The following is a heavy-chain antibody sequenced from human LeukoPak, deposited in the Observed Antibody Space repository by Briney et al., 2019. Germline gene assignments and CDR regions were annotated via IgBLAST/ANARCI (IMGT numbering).Heavy chain of an antibody. Sequence: PGGSLRLSCAASGFTFSTYWMHWVRQVPGKGLVWVSRINGGGSSTSYADSVKGRFTISRDNAENTLYLQMNSLRAEDTAVYYCARDSGAAADPFDYWGQGTLVTVSS. CDR3: ARDSGAAADPFDY. D-gene: IGHD6-25*01. V-gene: IGHV3-74*01. CDR2: INGGGSST. CDR1: GFTFSTYW. J-gene: IGHJ4*02.